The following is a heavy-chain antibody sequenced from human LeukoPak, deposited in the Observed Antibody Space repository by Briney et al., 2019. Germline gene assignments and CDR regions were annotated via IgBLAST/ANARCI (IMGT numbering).Heavy chain of an antibody. D-gene: IGHD3-10*01. Sequence: ASVKVSCKASGYTFTGYYMHWVRQAPGQGLEWMVWINHNSGCTNYAQKFQGWVTMTRDTSISTAYMELSRLRSDDTAVYYCARDQRLWFGELFPTVYGMDVWGKGTTVTVSS. V-gene: IGHV1-2*04. CDR2: INHNSGCT. CDR3: ARDQRLWFGELFPTVYGMDV. CDR1: GYTFTGYY. J-gene: IGHJ6*04.